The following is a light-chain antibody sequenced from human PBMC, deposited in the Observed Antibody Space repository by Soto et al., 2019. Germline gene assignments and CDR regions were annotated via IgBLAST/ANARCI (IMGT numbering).Light chain of an antibody. J-gene: IGLJ2*01. CDR3: QSYDCSLSGPV. V-gene: IGLV1-40*01. Sequence: QSVLTQPPSLSGAPGQRVAISCAGSSSNIGAGYDVHWYQQLPGTAPKLLIYGNSNRPSGVPDRFSGSKSGTSASLAITGLQTQDEADYYCQSYDCSLSGPVFGGGTKLTVL. CDR2: GNS. CDR1: SSNIGAGYD.